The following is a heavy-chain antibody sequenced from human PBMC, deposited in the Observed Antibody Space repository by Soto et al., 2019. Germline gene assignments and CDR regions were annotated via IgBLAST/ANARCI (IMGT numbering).Heavy chain of an antibody. J-gene: IGHJ6*03. V-gene: IGHV3-66*01. Sequence: PGGSLRLSCAASGFTVSSNYMTWVRQAPGKGLEWVSLIQSGGRTYYAGSVKGRFTISRDNSKNTLFLQMNSLRVEDTAVYYCARVDVHCSGGRCYGVPMDGWGKGTTVTVSS. CDR2: IQSGGRT. CDR1: GFTVSSNY. CDR3: ARVDVHCSGGRCYGVPMDG. D-gene: IGHD2-15*01.